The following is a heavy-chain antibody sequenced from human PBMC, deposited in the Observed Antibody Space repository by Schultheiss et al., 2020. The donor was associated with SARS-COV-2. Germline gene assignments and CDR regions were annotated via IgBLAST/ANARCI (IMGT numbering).Heavy chain of an antibody. D-gene: IGHD3-22*01. CDR3: AKNVEGQWLLLHEY. CDR1: GFTFSDYY. CDR2: ISSSSSYT. V-gene: IGHV3-11*06. Sequence: GESLKISCAASGFTFSDYYMSWIRQAPGKGLEWVSYISSSSSYTNYADSVKGRFTISRDNAKNSLYLQMNSLRAEDTAVYYCAKNVEGQWLLLHEYWGQGTLVTVSS. J-gene: IGHJ4*02.